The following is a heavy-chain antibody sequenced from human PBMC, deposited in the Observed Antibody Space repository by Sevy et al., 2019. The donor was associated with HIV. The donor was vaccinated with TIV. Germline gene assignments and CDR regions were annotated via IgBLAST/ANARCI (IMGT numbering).Heavy chain of an antibody. Sequence: GGSLRLSCAASGFTVRTYWMSWVRQAPGKGLEWVANIKPDGSDQNYMDSVKGRFTISRDNAKNSLYLHVSSLRAEDTAVYYCARLSSPMPDSGWYDFFDHWGQGTLVTVSS. J-gene: IGHJ4*02. CDR3: ARLSSPMPDSGWYDFFDH. D-gene: IGHD6-19*01. V-gene: IGHV3-7*01. CDR2: IKPDGSDQ. CDR1: GFTVRTYW.